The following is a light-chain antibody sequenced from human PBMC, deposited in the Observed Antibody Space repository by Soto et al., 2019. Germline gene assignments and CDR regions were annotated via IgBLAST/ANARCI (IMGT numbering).Light chain of an antibody. CDR1: QSVDSN. CDR3: QQYNNWLSIT. V-gene: IGKV3-15*01. J-gene: IGKJ5*01. Sequence: EIVMTQSPVTLSVSPGERATLSCRASQSVDSNLAWYQQKPGQAPRLLIYDASTRATGIPARFSGSGSRTKFTLTISSLQSEDFAVYYCQQYNNWLSITFGQGTRLEIK. CDR2: DAS.